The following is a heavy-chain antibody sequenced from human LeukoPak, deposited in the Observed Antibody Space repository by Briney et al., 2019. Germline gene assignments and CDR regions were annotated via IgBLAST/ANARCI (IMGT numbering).Heavy chain of an antibody. V-gene: IGHV3-7*05. CDR2: IKEDGSEK. D-gene: IGHD1-26*01. CDR1: GFTFSSYW. Sequence: PGGSLRLSCAASGFTFSSYWMSWVRPAPGKGRAWVANIKEDGSEKYYVDSVKGRFTISRDNAKKSLYLQMNSLRAEDTAVYYCARVVGNPYYFDYWGQGTLVTVSS. J-gene: IGHJ4*02. CDR3: ARVVGNPYYFDY.